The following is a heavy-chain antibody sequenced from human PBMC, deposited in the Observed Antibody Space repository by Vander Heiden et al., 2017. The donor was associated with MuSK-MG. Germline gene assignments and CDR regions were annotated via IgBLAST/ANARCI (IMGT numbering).Heavy chain of an antibody. CDR2: ISYDGSNN. Sequence: QVQLLESGGGVVEPGRYLRLYCAASGLTFSNDAMHWVRQAPGKGLEWVAVISYDGSNNDHADSVKGRFTISRYNSMNTLYLKHNSLRAEDGGGCVFVRDIYGVDYWG. J-gene: IGHJ4*01. CDR3: VRDIYGVDY. CDR1: GLTFSNDA. V-gene: IGHV3-30-3*01. D-gene: IGHD4-17*01.